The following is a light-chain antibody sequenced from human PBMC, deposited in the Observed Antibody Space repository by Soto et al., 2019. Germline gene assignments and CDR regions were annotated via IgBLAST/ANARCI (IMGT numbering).Light chain of an antibody. Sequence: SVLTHPPSASGTPGQRVTISCSGSSSNIGSETVNWFQHLPGTTPKLLIYGNYKRPSGVPARFSGSKSGTSASLAIIGLQSEDEADYYCAAWDDSLNAYVFGTGTKVTVL. V-gene: IGLV1-44*01. CDR3: AAWDDSLNAYV. CDR2: GNY. CDR1: SSNIGSET. J-gene: IGLJ1*01.